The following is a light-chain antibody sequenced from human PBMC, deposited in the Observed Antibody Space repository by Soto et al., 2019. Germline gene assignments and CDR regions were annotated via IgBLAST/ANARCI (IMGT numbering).Light chain of an antibody. J-gene: IGKJ1*01. Sequence: EIVMTQSPATLSVSPGERATLSCGASQSVSSDLAWYQQKPGQAPRLLIYAASNRATGIPARFSGSGSGTEFTLTISSLQSEDFAVYYCQQYTNWPPWTFGQGTKVEIK. CDR1: QSVSSD. V-gene: IGKV3-15*01. CDR3: QQYTNWPPWT. CDR2: AAS.